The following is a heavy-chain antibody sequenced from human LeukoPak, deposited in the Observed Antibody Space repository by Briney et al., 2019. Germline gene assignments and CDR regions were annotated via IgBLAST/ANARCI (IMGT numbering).Heavy chain of an antibody. CDR1: GYTFTGYY. CDR3: ARSPWSYDSSGYYYFY. Sequence: ASVKVSCKASGYTFTGYYMHWVRQAPGQGLEWMGWINPNSGGTNYAQKFQGRVTMTRDTSISTAYMELSRLRSDDTAVYYCARSPWSYDSSGYYYFYWGKGTLVTVSS. D-gene: IGHD3-22*01. V-gene: IGHV1-2*02. J-gene: IGHJ4*02. CDR2: INPNSGGT.